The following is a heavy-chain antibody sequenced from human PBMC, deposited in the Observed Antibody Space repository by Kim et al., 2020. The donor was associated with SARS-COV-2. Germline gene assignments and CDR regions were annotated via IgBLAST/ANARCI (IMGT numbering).Heavy chain of an antibody. J-gene: IGHJ5*02. Sequence: SETLSLTCAVYGGSFSGYYWSWIRQPPGKGLEWIGEINHSGSTNYNPSLKSRVTISVDTSKNQFSLKLSSVTAADTAVYYCARLAHYYGSGSYYKPPNWFDPWGQGTLVTVSS. CDR3: ARLAHYYGSGSYYKPPNWFDP. D-gene: IGHD3-10*01. V-gene: IGHV4-34*01. CDR1: GGSFSGYY. CDR2: INHSGST.